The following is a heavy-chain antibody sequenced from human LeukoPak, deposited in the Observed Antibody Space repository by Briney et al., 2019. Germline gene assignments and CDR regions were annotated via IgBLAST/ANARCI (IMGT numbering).Heavy chain of an antibody. CDR3: ARDLDYGDYVGWFDP. D-gene: IGHD4-17*01. Sequence: ASVNVSCKASGGTFSSYALSWVRQAPGQGLEWMGGIIPIFGTANYAQKFQGRVTITADESTSTAYMELSSLRSEDTAVYYCARDLDYGDYVGWFDPWGRGTLVTVSS. CDR1: GGTFSSYA. V-gene: IGHV1-69*13. J-gene: IGHJ5*02. CDR2: IIPIFGTA.